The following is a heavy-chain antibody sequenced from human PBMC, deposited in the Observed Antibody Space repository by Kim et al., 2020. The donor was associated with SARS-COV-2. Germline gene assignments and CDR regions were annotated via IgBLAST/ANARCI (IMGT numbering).Heavy chain of an antibody. Sequence: GGSLRLSCAASGFTFSSYAMHWVRQAPGKGLEWVAVISYDGSNKYYADSVKGRFTISRDNSKNTLYLQMNSLRAEDTAVYYCAREGELERPNYYYYYGMDVWGQGTTVTVSS. D-gene: IGHD1-1*01. CDR3: AREGELERPNYYYYYGMDV. V-gene: IGHV3-30*04. J-gene: IGHJ6*02. CDR2: ISYDGSNK. CDR1: GFTFSSYA.